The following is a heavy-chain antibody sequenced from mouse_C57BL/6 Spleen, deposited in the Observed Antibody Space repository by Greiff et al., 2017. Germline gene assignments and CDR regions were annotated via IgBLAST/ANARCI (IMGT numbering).Heavy chain of an antibody. V-gene: IGHV6-3*01. D-gene: IGHD2-3*01. Sequence: EVHLVESGGGLVQPGGSMKLSCVASGFTFSNYWMNWCRQSPEKGLEWVAQIRLKSDNYATHYAESVKGRFTIARDDSKSSVYLQMNNLRAEDTGIYYCTEYDGYYRRGAMDFWGQGTPVTVYS. CDR3: TEYDGYYRRGAMDF. CDR2: IRLKSDNYAT. CDR1: GFTFSNYW. J-gene: IGHJ4*01.